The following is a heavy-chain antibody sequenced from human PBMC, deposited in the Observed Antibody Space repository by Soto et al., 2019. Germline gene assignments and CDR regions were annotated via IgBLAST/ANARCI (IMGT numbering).Heavy chain of an antibody. CDR1: GGSISSSNW. V-gene: IGHV4-4*02. D-gene: IGHD4-4*01. Sequence: SETLSLTCAVSGGSISSSNWWSWVRQPPGKGLEWIGEIYHSGSTNYNPSLKSRVTISIDRSKNQFSLNLNSVTAADTAVYYCARGGDGYSSFFDYWGQGTLVTVSS. J-gene: IGHJ4*02. CDR2: IYHSGST. CDR3: ARGGDGYSSFFDY.